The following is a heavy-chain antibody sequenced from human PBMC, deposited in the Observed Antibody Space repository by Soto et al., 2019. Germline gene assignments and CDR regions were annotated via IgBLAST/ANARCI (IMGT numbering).Heavy chain of an antibody. CDR2: INHSGST. CDR3: ARGPVGPVNIVATMYYYGMDV. J-gene: IGHJ6*02. Sequence: QVQLQQWGAGLLKPSETLSLTCAVYGGSFSGYYWSWIRQPPGKGLEWIGEINHSGSTNYNPSLKSRVTISVVTSKSQCSLKLSSVTAADTAVYYCARGPVGPVNIVATMYYYGMDVWGQGTTVTVSS. CDR1: GGSFSGYY. V-gene: IGHV4-34*01. D-gene: IGHD5-12*01.